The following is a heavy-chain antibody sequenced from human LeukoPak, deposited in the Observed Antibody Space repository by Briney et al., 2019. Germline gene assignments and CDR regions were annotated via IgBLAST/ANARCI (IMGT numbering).Heavy chain of an antibody. D-gene: IGHD6-19*01. Sequence: ASVKVSCKVSGYTSTDYYMHWVQQAPGKGLEWMGLADPEDGETIYAEKFQGRVTITADTSTDTAYMELSSLRSEDTAVYYCLNGRHSSGWHHIDYWGQGTLVTISS. J-gene: IGHJ4*02. CDR3: LNGRHSSGWHHIDY. V-gene: IGHV1-69-2*01. CDR1: GYTSTDYY. CDR2: ADPEDGET.